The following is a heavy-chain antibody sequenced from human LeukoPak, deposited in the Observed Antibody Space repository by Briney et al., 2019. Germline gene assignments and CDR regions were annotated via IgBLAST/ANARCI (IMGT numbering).Heavy chain of an antibody. Sequence: VKVSCKASGGTFISYAINWVRQAPGQGLEWMGRIFPIFRTANYSQKFQGRVTVTTDESTSTAYMELSSLRPEDTAMYYCARDRGERDSTWSLPAHGFDIWGQGTMVTVSS. CDR3: ARDRGERDSTWSLPAHGFDI. CDR1: GGTFISYA. D-gene: IGHD6-13*01. CDR2: IFPIFRTA. J-gene: IGHJ3*02. V-gene: IGHV1-69*05.